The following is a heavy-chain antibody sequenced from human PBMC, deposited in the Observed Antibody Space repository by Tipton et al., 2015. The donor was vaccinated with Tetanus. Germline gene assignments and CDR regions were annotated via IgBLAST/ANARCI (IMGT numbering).Heavy chain of an antibody. CDR3: AKEFQRARIRFFDS. CDR2: IAFDEKNE. CDR1: GFGFSYSG. J-gene: IGHJ4*02. V-gene: IGHV3-30*18. D-gene: IGHD2-15*01. Sequence: SLRLSCAASGFGFSYSGMHWVRQAPGKGLEWVAVIAFDEKNERYADSAKGRFIISRDNSKNTLYLQMNSLRPEDTAVYYCAKEFQRARIRFFDSWGQGTQVTASS.